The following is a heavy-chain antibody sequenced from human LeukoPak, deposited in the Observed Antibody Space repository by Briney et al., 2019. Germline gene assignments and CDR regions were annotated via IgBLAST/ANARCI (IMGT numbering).Heavy chain of an antibody. CDR2: IDHSGST. CDR1: GGSFSGYY. J-gene: IGHJ4*02. Sequence: PSETLSLTCAVYGGSFSGYYWSWIRQTPGKGLEWIGEIDHSGSTNYNPSLRSRVTISLDTSKNQFSLKVTSVTAADTAVYYCARSGTYQYSSTSDYWGQGTLVTVSS. D-gene: IGHD2-2*01. V-gene: IGHV4-34*01. CDR3: ARSGTYQYSSTSDY.